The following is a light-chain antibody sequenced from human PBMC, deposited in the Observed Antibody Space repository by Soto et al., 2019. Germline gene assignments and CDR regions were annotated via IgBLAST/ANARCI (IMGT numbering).Light chain of an antibody. CDR3: LSYTSANTRV. CDR2: EVS. V-gene: IGLV2-14*01. CDR1: SSDIGDYNY. Sequence: QSVLTQPASVSGSPGQSITISCTGTSSDIGDYNYVSWYQQHPGKAPKLMIYEVSNRPSGVSNRFSGSKSGNTASLTISGLQPEDEADYYCLSYTSANTRVFGGGTKLTVL. J-gene: IGLJ3*02.